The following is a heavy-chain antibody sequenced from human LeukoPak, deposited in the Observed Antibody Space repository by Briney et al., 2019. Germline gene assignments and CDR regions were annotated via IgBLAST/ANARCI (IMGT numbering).Heavy chain of an antibody. V-gene: IGHV3-53*01. CDR2: FFSGGST. D-gene: IGHD5-18*01. CDR1: GVTVGSTY. Sequence: VSLRLSCAASGVTVGSTYMSWVRQAPGKGLEWVSVFFSGGSTYYSDSVRGRFTISRDESKNTVFLQMNSLRPEDTALYHCVADSSTYGYYYHHMDVWGKGTTVTVSS. CDR3: VADSSTYGYYYHHMDV. J-gene: IGHJ6*03.